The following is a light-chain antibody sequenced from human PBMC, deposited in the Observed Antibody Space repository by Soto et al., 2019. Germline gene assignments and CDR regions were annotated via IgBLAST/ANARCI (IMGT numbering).Light chain of an antibody. CDR1: QSIDTY. J-gene: IGKJ1*01. V-gene: IGKV3-11*01. CDR3: QEYNTWPWT. CDR2: EAS. Sequence: DIVLTQSPATLSSSPGERATLSCRASQSIDTYLAWYQQKSGQAPRLLIYEASNRATGIPARFSGSGSETDFTLTISSLEPEDFAVYYCQEYNTWPWTFGQGTKVEIK.